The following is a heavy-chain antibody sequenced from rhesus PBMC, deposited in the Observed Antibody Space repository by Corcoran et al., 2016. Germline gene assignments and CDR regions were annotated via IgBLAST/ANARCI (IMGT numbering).Heavy chain of an antibody. J-gene: IGHJ4*01. D-gene: IGHD3-3*01. CDR2: INGNSGRT. CDR1: GGSFTNYW. Sequence: QVQLQESGPGLVKPSETLSLTCTVSGGSFTNYWWSWVRQSPGKGLEWIGGINGNSGRTNYNPFLKNRVTISKDASKNQVSLKMNSVTGADTAVFYCAMCHDFDFFCIDSWGQGVLVTVSS. V-gene: IGHV4-80*01. CDR3: AMCHDFDFFCIDS.